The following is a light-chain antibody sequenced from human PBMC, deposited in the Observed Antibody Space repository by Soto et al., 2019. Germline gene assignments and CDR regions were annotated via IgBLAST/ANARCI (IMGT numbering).Light chain of an antibody. CDR3: QKHSYWHFS. J-gene: IGKJ2*01. V-gene: IGKV3-11*01. CDR2: GAS. Sequence: EIVLAQSPATLSLSPGEGATLSCRASQSVSSYLAWFQQKPGQAPRLLISGASNRATGIPARFTGSGSGTDFTLTISRLQPEGFAVYYCQKHSYWHFSLGQGTMLESK. CDR1: QSVSSY.